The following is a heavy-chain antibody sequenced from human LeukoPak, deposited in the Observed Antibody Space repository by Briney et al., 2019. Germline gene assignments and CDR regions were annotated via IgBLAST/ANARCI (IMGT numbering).Heavy chain of an antibody. V-gene: IGHV1-18*01. CDR1: GYTFTSYG. Sequence: ASVKVSCKASGYTFTSYGISWVRQAPGQGLEWMGWISAYNGNTNYAQKLQGRVTMTTDTSTSTAYMELSSLRSEDTAVYYCARRHPRYSSRSVGFDPWGQGTLVTVSS. CDR3: ARRHPRYSSRSVGFDP. CDR2: ISAYNGNT. D-gene: IGHD6-13*01. J-gene: IGHJ5*02.